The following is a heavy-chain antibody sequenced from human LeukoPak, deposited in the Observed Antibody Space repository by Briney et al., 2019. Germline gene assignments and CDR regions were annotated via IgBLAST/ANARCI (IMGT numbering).Heavy chain of an antibody. Sequence: GGSLRLSCAASGFTFSRYAMSWVRQAPGRGLEGVSAISGSGGSTYYADSVKGRFTISRDNSKNTLYLQMNSLRAEDTAVYYCAKDRGAMVMGVGDYWGQGTLVTVSS. D-gene: IGHD5-18*01. CDR3: AKDRGAMVMGVGDY. CDR1: GFTFSRYA. J-gene: IGHJ4*02. V-gene: IGHV3-23*01. CDR2: ISGSGGST.